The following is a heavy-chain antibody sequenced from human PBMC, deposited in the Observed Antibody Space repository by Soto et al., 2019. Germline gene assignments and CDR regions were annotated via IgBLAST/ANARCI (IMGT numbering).Heavy chain of an antibody. CDR3: AKWGSSNNLHN. Sequence: EVQLLESGGGLVQPGESLRLSCAVSGFTFNNYAMSWVRQAPGKGLEWVSIISGTGDATYYADSVKGRFTISRDNSKNTLYLQMNSLRAEDTAIYYCAKWGSSNNLHNWGQGTLVTVS. CDR1: GFTFNNYA. CDR2: ISGTGDAT. J-gene: IGHJ4*02. V-gene: IGHV3-23*01. D-gene: IGHD1-1*01.